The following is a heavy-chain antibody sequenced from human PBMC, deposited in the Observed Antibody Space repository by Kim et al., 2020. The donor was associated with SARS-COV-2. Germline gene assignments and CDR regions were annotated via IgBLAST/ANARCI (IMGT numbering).Heavy chain of an antibody. D-gene: IGHD3-9*01. CDR1: GFTFSFHT. J-gene: IGHJ4*02. Sequence: GGSLRLSCAASGFTFSFHTMHWVRQAPGKGLESVSSISSDGSTTYYAGSVRGRFTISRDNSRNTLYFQMGSLGAEDMAVYYCAREDMTGTADYWGQGDL. CDR2: ISSDGSTT. CDR3: AREDMTGTADY. V-gene: IGHV3-64*02.